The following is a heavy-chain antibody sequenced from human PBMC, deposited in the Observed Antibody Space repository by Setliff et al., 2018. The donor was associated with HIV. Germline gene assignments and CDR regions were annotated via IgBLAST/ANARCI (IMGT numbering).Heavy chain of an antibody. J-gene: IGHJ4*02. D-gene: IGHD1-7*01. CDR1: GYSISSGYY. CDR2: GFHSGSP. V-gene: IGHV4-38-2*01. CDR3: ARAFGTKYYFDY. Sequence: SETLSLTCAVSGYSISSGYYWGWIRQPPGKGLEWIGSGFHSGSPYYNPSLKSRVTISIDTSKNQFSLKLTSVTAADTAVYYCARAFGTKYYFDYRGQGTLVTVSS.